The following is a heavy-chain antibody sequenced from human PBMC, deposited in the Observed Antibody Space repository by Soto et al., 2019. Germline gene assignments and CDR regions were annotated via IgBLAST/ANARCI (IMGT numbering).Heavy chain of an antibody. J-gene: IGHJ4*02. CDR2: VNDRWGS. CDR3: ARLGGYYQAFDS. V-gene: IGHV4-59*08. Sequence: PSETLSLTCTVSGGSISDYYWAWIRLPPGKGLEWIGYVNDRWGSHYNPSLKSRVAISLDTSKSQFSLKLNSVTAADTAVYYCARLGGYYQAFDSWGQGTLVTVSS. D-gene: IGHD3-22*01. CDR1: GGSISDYY.